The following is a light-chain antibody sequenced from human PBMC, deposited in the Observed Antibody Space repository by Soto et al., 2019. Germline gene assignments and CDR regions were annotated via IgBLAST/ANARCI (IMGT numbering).Light chain of an antibody. CDR1: QSVSSY. CDR3: QQRSNWLYP. J-gene: IGKJ2*01. V-gene: IGKV3-11*01. CDR2: DAS. Sequence: EIVLTQSPATLSLSPGERATLSCRASQSVSSYLAWYQQKPGQAPRLLIYDASNRATGIPARFSGSGSGTDFTLTISSLEPEDFAVYYCQQRSNWLYPLGQGTKLEIK.